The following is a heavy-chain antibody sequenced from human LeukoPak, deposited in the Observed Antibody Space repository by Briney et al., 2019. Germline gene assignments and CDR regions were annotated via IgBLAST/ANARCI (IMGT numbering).Heavy chain of an antibody. Sequence: GGSLRLSCAASGFTFSTYDMHWVRQATGKGLEWVSAIDTTGDTYYPGSVKGRFTISRENAKNSLYLQMNSLRAEDTAVYYCAELGMIGGVWGKGTTVTISS. CDR3: AELGMIGGV. D-gene: IGHD3-10*02. J-gene: IGHJ6*04. V-gene: IGHV3-13*01. CDR2: IDTTGDT. CDR1: GFTFSTYD.